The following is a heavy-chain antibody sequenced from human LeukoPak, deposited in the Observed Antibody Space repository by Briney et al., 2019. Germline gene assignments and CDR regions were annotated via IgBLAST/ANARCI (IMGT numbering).Heavy chain of an antibody. V-gene: IGHV1-18*01. Sequence: ASVKVSCKASGYTFTSHGINWFRQAPGQGLEWMGWVSGYNGNTDYAQKFQGRVTMTTDRSTNTVYMELRSLRSDDTAVYYCARDRPVMITFGGVIIAAYWGQGTLVSVSS. CDR2: VSGYNGNT. J-gene: IGHJ4*02. D-gene: IGHD3-16*02. CDR1: GYTFTSHG. CDR3: ARDRPVMITFGGVIIAAY.